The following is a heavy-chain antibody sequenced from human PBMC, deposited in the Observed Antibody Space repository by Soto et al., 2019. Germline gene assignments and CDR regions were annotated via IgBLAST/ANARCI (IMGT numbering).Heavy chain of an antibody. V-gene: IGHV4-4*02. CDR2: IYHSGST. D-gene: IGHD1-26*01. Sequence: QVQLQESGPGLVKPSGTLSLTCAVSGGSISSSNWWSWVRQPPGKGLEWIGEIYHSGSTNYNPSLKSRVTISVDKSKNQFSLKLSSVTAADSAVYYCARDGGRSYSTEPNSVNWFDPWGQGTLVTVSS. CDR3: ARDGGRSYSTEPNSVNWFDP. J-gene: IGHJ5*02. CDR1: GGSISSSNW.